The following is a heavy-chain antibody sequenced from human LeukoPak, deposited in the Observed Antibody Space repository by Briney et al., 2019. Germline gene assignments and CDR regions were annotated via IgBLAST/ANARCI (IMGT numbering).Heavy chain of an antibody. D-gene: IGHD3-22*01. CDR2: IYTSGST. V-gene: IGHV4-61*02. Sequence: SETLSLTCTVSGGSISSGSYYWSWTRQPAGRGLEWIGRIYTSGSTNYNPSLKSRVTISVDTSKNQFSLKLSSVTAADTAVYYCARVRLYYYDSGGWFDPWGQGTLVTVSS. CDR3: ARVRLYYYDSGGWFDP. CDR1: GGSISSGSYY. J-gene: IGHJ5*02.